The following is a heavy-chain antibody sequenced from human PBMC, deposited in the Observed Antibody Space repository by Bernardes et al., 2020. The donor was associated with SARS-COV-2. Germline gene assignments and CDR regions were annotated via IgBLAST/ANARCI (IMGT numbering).Heavy chain of an antibody. V-gene: IGHV3-30*18. Sequence: GGSLRLSCAASGFTLHNFGLHWVRQAPGKGLEWVSLISYEGSKEFYADFVRGRFTISRDNSKRAVYLQMNSLGPEDTAVYYCAKRKQIFHLSEWDVGMDVWGQGTTVTVS. CDR3: AKRKQIFHLSEWDVGMDV. CDR1: GFTLHNFG. J-gene: IGHJ6*02. CDR2: ISYEGSKE. D-gene: IGHD1-26*01.